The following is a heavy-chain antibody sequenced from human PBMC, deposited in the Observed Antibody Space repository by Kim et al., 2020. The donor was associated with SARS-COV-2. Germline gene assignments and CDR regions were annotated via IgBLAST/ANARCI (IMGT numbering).Heavy chain of an antibody. CDR3: ARLWRGSKYSSSGGLDV. CDR1: GYNFTNYW. Sequence: GESLKISCEGSGYNFTNYWIGWVRRMPGKGLEWMGIIYPADSDIRYSPSFQGQFTISVDKSITTAYLQWRSLKASDTAMYYCARLWRGSKYSSSGGLDVWGQGTTVSVSS. J-gene: IGHJ6*02. CDR2: IYPADSDI. V-gene: IGHV5-51*01. D-gene: IGHD6-6*01.